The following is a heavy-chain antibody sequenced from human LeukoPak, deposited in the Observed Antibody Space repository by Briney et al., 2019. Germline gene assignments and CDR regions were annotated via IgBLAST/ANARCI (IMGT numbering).Heavy chain of an antibody. D-gene: IGHD3-16*02. CDR1: GGSFSGYY. V-gene: IGHV4-34*01. CDR2: INHRGYT. J-gene: IGHJ4*02. Sequence: PSETLSLTCAVYGGSFSGYYWSWIRQPPGKGLEWIGEINHRGYTKYNPSLKSRATISVDTSKNQLSLKLNSVTAADTAMYYCARSLIKFGGVIDDYWGQGTLVTVSS. CDR3: ARSLIKFGGVIDDY.